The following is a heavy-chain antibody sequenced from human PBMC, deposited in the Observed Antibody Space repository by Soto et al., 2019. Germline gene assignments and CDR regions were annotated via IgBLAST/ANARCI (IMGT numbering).Heavy chain of an antibody. D-gene: IGHD4-17*01. CDR1: GFAFSDPY. CDR2: ISSSGSTI. J-gene: IGHJ4*02. V-gene: IGHV3-11*01. Sequence: QVQLVGSGGGLVKPGGSLRLSCAASGFAFSDPYMSWIRPAPGEGPGWISYISSSGSTIYYADSVKGRFTISRDNAKKSLYLQMDSLTADDTAVYYCARGGASVTTPFDYWGQGTQVTVSS. CDR3: ARGGASVTTPFDY.